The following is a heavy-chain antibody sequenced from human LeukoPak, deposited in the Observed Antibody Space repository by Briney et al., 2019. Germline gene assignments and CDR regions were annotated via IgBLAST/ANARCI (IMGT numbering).Heavy chain of an antibody. D-gene: IGHD3-22*01. Sequence: PSETLSLTCTVSGGSISSSSYYWGWIRQPPGKGLEWIGSIYYSGSTYYNPSLKSRVTISVDTSKNQFSLKLSSVTAADTAVYYCARDENYYDSSGYYSFDYWGQGTLVTVSS. CDR3: ARDENYYDSSGYYSFDY. CDR2: IYYSGST. J-gene: IGHJ4*02. CDR1: GGSISSSSYY. V-gene: IGHV4-39*07.